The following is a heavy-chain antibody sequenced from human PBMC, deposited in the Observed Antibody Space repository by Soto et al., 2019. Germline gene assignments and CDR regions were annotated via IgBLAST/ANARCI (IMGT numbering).Heavy chain of an antibody. CDR3: ARDQGVAAAGITWFDP. CDR2: VHSSGST. V-gene: IGHV4-4*07. D-gene: IGHD6-13*01. J-gene: IGHJ5*02. Sequence: ETLSRTCPVSGGSMNTYHWSWIRQPSGKGLEWIGHVHSSGSTNYNPSLKSRVTMSVDTSKNQFSLRLMSVTAADTAVYYCARDQGVAAAGITWFDPWGQGSRVTVS. CDR1: GGSMNTYH.